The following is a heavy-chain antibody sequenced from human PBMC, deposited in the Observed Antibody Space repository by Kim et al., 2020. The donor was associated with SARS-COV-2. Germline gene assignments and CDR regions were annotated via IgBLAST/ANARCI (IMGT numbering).Heavy chain of an antibody. CDR1: GGSISSSSHY. J-gene: IGHJ3*02. CDR2: IYYSGST. D-gene: IGHD6-13*01. CDR3: ARTRYSSSWYRGGPPSAFDI. V-gene: IGHV4-39*01. Sequence: SETLSLTCTVSGGSISSSSHYWGWIRQPPGKGLEWIGSIYYSGSTYYNPSLKSRVTISVDTSKNQFSLKLSSVTAADTAVYYCARTRYSSSWYRGGPPSAFDIWGQGTMVSVSS.